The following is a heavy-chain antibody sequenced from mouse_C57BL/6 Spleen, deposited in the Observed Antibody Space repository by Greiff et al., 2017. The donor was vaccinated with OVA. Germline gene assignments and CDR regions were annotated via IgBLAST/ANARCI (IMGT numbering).Heavy chain of an antibody. V-gene: IGHV2-9-1*01. CDR1: GFSFTSYA. CDR2: IWTGGGT. J-gene: IGHJ4*01. Sequence: VKLVESGPGLVAPSQSLSITCTVSGFSFTSYAISWVRQPPGKGLEWLGVIWTGGGTNYNSALKSRLSISQDNSKSQVFLKMNSLHTDSTARSYCSRATVYAMDYCGQGTSVPVSS. CDR3: SRATVYAMDY. D-gene: IGHD1-1*01.